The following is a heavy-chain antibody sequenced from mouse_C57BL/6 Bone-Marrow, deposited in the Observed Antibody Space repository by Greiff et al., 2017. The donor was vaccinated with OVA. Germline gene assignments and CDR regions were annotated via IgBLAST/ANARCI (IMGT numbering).Heavy chain of an antibody. CDR1: GYTFTSYW. CDR3: ARSDGGMDY. J-gene: IGHJ4*01. Sequence: QVQLQQPGAELVKPGASVKMSCKASGYTFTSYWITWVKQRPGQGLEWIGDIYPGSGSTNYNEKFKSKATLTVYTSSSTAYMQLSSLTSEDSAVYYCARSDGGMDYWGQGTSVTVSS. V-gene: IGHV1-55*01. CDR2: IYPGSGST.